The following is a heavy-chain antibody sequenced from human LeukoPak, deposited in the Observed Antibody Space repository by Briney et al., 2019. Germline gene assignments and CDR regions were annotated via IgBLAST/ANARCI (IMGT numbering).Heavy chain of an antibody. CDR3: ARVASVAAAAADY. CDR2: IDYSGST. J-gene: IGHJ4*02. D-gene: IGHD6-13*01. CDR1: GGSISSGDYY. V-gene: IGHV4-30-4*08. Sequence: SETLSLTCTVSGGSISSGDYYWSWIRQPPGKGLEWIGYIDYSGSTYYNPSLKSRVTISVDTSKNQFSLKLSSVTAADTAVHYCARVASVAAAAADYWGQGTLVTVSS.